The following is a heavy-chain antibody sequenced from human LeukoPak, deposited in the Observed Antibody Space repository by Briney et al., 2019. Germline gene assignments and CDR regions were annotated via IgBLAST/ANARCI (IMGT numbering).Heavy chain of an antibody. D-gene: IGHD6-19*01. CDR1: GYTFTGYY. Sequence: AASVKVSCKASGYTFTGYYMHWVRQAPGQGLEWMGWINPNSGGTNYAQKFQGRVTMTRDTSISTAYMELSRLRSDGTAVYYCARAPMAGGWYSWHAFDIWGQGTMVTVSS. J-gene: IGHJ3*02. V-gene: IGHV1-2*02. CDR2: INPNSGGT. CDR3: ARAPMAGGWYSWHAFDI.